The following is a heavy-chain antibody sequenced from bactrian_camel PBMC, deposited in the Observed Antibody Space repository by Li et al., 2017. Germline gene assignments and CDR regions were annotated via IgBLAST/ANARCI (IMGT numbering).Heavy chain of an antibody. D-gene: IGHD6*01. J-gene: IGHJ7*01. CDR2: VLSSGSGA. V-gene: IGHV3S40*01. CDR1: EFTFRAWD. Sequence: VQLVESGGGSVQPGESLNLSCSASEFTFRAWDMSWVRQAPGKELEWVATVLSSGSGAHYRDSVAGRFTISQVSQDNAKNTVYLQMNGLKPEDTAMYYCAADLPFSYGGQWSIPCGANVFHIDYYGKGTQVTVS.